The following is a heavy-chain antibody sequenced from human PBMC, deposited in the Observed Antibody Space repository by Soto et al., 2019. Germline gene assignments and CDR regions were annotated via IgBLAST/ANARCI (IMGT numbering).Heavy chain of an antibody. D-gene: IGHD6-19*01. Sequence: QLQLQESGSGLVKPSQTLALPCAVSVGSISSGGYSWSWIRQPPGKGLEWLGYIYHSGCTYYNPSLKSRVTISVDRSKNQCSLKLSSVTAADTAVYYFARAGGLGAVAVDYWGQGTLVTVSS. CDR3: ARAGGLGAVAVDY. J-gene: IGHJ4*02. CDR1: VGSISSGGYS. CDR2: IYHSGCT. V-gene: IGHV4-30-2*01.